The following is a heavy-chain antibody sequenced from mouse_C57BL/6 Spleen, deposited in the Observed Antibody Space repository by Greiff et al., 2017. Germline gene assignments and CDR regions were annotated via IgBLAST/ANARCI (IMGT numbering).Heavy chain of an antibody. J-gene: IGHJ1*03. Sequence: EVQRVESGGGLVKPGGSLKLSCAASGFTFSSYTMSWVRQTPEKRLEWVATISGGGGNTYYPDSVKGRFTISRDNAKNTLYLQMSSLRSEDTALYYCARRGDYYYGSSYWYFDVWGTGTTVTVSS. CDR1: GFTFSSYT. V-gene: IGHV5-9*01. CDR3: ARRGDYYYGSSYWYFDV. CDR2: ISGGGGNT. D-gene: IGHD1-1*01.